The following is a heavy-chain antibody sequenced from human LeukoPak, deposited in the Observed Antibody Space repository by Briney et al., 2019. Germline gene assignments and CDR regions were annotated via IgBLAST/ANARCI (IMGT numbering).Heavy chain of an antibody. D-gene: IGHD6-13*01. V-gene: IGHV4-39*07. CDR1: GGSISSSSYY. CDR3: ARGLRRYSSSWPPLRDAFDI. Sequence: SETLSLTCTVSGGSISSSSYYWGWIRQPPGKGLEWIGSIYYSGSTYYNPSLKSRVTISVDTSKNQFSLKLSSVTAADTAVYYCARGLRRYSSSWPPLRDAFDIWGQGTMVTVSS. CDR2: IYYSGST. J-gene: IGHJ3*02.